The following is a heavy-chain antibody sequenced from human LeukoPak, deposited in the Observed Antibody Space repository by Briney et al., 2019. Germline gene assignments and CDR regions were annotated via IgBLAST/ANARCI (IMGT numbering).Heavy chain of an antibody. J-gene: IGHJ4*02. D-gene: IGHD6-19*01. CDR2: IKQDGSEK. CDR3: AREGPGGSGWYCYFDY. CDR1: GFTFSSYW. Sequence: GGSLRLSCAASGFTFSSYWMSWVRQAPGKGLEWVANIKQDGSEKYYVDSVKGRFTISRDNAKNSLYLQMNSLRAEDTAVYYCAREGPGGSGWYCYFDYWGQGTLVTVSS. V-gene: IGHV3-7*01.